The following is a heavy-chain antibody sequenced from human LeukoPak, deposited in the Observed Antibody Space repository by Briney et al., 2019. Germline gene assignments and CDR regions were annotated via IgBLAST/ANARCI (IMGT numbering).Heavy chain of an antibody. J-gene: IGHJ5*02. CDR3: ARSPFYDSFWFDP. Sequence: SETLSLICTVSGGSISSYYWSWIRQPPGKGLEWIGYIYYSGSTNYNPSLKSRVTISVDTSKNQFSLKLSSVTAADTAVYYCARSPFYDSFWFDPWGQGTLVTVSS. CDR1: GGSISSYY. V-gene: IGHV4-59*01. D-gene: IGHD3-22*01. CDR2: IYYSGST.